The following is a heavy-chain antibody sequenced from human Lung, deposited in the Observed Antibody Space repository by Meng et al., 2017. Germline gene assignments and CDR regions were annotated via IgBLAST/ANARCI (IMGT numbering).Heavy chain of an antibody. J-gene: IGHJ4*02. D-gene: IGHD4-11*01. CDR1: GGSFSDYY. V-gene: IGHV4-34*01. Sequence: VLLQQWGAGLLKPSDALSLTCVVSGGSFSDYYWSWIRQPPGKGLEWIGEINHSGSTNYNPSLESRATISVDTSQNNLSLKLSSVTAADSAVYYCARGPTTMAHDFDYWGQGTLVTVSS. CDR2: INHSGST. CDR3: ARGPTTMAHDFDY.